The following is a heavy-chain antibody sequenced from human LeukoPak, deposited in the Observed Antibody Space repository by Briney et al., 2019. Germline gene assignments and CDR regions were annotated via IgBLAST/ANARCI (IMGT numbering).Heavy chain of an antibody. Sequence: ASVKVSCKASGYTFINYVITWVRQAPGQGLEWMGWISSYNGNTNYAQKFQGRVTMTTDTSTSTAYMELKSLRSDDTAVYHCARDGFSSSWPYYFDFWGQGSLVTVSS. CDR1: GYTFINYV. J-gene: IGHJ4*02. CDR2: ISSYNGNT. V-gene: IGHV1-18*01. D-gene: IGHD6-13*01. CDR3: ARDGFSSSWPYYFDF.